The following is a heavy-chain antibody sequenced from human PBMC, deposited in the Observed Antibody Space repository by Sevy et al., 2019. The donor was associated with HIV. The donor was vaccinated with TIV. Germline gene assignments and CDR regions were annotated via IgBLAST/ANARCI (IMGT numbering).Heavy chain of an antibody. V-gene: IGHV1-18*01. J-gene: IGHJ6*02. D-gene: IGHD2-2*01. CDR1: GYTFTSYG. CDR2: ISAYNGNT. Sequence: ASVKVSYKASGYTFTSYGISWVRQAPGQGLEWMGWISAYNGNTNYAQKLQGRVTMTTDTSTSTAYMELRSLRSDDTAVYYCARDCSSTSCPYYYYGMDVWGQGTTVTVSS. CDR3: ARDCSSTSCPYYYYGMDV.